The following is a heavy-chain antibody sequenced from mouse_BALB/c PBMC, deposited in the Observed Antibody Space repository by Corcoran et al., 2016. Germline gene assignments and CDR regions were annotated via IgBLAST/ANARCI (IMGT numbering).Heavy chain of an antibody. J-gene: IGHJ4*01. CDR2: IYWDDDK. V-gene: IGHV8-12*01. D-gene: IGHD1-1*01. CDR1: GFSLSTSGIG. CDR3: ARRGGSSPYYAMDY. Sequence: QVTLKESGPGILQPSQTLSLTCSFSGFSLSTSGIGVSWIRQPSGKGLEWLAHIYWDDDKRYNPSLKSRLTISKDTSRNQVFLKITSVDTADTATYYCARRGGSSPYYAMDYWGQGTSVTVSS.